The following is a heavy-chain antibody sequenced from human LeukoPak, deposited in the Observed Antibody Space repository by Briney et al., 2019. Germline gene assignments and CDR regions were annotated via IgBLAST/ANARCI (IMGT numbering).Heavy chain of an antibody. J-gene: IGHJ4*02. D-gene: IGHD1-26*01. V-gene: IGHV3-30*18. Sequence: GGSLRLSCAASGFTFSSHGMHWVRQAPGKGLDWVVVISADGHTKYYADSVKGRFTNSRDNSKNTLYLQMSSLRAEDTAVYYCAKTMGAIDHDYWGQGTLVTVSS. CDR2: ISADGHTK. CDR1: GFTFSSHG. CDR3: AKTMGAIDHDY.